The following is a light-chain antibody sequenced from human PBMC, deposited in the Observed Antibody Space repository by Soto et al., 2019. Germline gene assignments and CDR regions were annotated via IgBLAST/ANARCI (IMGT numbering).Light chain of an antibody. CDR3: QQSYIFPWT. CDR2: AAS. Sequence: DIQMTQSPSSLSASVGDRVTITCRASQSISTYLSWYQQRPGKAPKLLIYAASTLQSGVPSSFSGSGSGTDFTLTIGSLQPEDFSPYYCQQSYIFPWTFGHGAQVEIK. V-gene: IGKV1-39*01. J-gene: IGKJ1*01. CDR1: QSISTY.